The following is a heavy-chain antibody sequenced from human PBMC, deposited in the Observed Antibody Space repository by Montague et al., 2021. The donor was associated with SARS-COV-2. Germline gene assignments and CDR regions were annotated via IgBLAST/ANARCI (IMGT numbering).Heavy chain of an antibody. Sequence: PALVKPTQTLTLTCTFSGFSLSTSGMCVSWIRQPPGKALEWLALIDWDDDKCYSTSLKARLTISKDTSKNQVVLTMTNMDPVDTATYYCARIRDHDILTGSYSGFDYWGQGTLVTVSS. V-gene: IGHV2-70*01. CDR2: IDWDDDK. J-gene: IGHJ4*02. CDR1: GFSLSTSGMC. CDR3: ARIRDHDILTGSYSGFDY. D-gene: IGHD3-9*01.